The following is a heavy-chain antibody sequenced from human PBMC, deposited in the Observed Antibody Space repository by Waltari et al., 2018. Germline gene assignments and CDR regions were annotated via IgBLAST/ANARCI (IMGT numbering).Heavy chain of an antibody. CDR2: INPDNGNT. J-gene: IGHJ4*02. D-gene: IGHD4-17*01. V-gene: IGHV1-3*01. CDR1: GYTFTSYM. CDR3: ARGGDYGGNPFDY. Sequence: QVHLVQPGAEVKKPGASVKVSCKASGYTFTSYMMHWVRQAPGQRLEWMGWINPDNGNTKDSQTFQGRVTITRDTSASTAYMELSSLRSEDTAVYYCARGGDYGGNPFDYWGQGTLVTVSS.